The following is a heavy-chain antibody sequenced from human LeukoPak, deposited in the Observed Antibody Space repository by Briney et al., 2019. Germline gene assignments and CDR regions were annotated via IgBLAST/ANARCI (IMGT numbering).Heavy chain of an antibody. CDR3: ARHGYGSGSYYNFGAFDI. CDR2: IYTTGST. D-gene: IGHD3-10*01. CDR1: GGSISSGSFY. V-gene: IGHV4-61*02. Sequence: SETLSLTCSVSGGSISSGSFYWFWIRQPAGKGLEWIGRIYTTGSTNYNPPRKSLVTISVDTSKNQFSLKLSSVTAADTAVYYCARHGYGSGSYYNFGAFDIWGQGTMVTVSS. J-gene: IGHJ3*02.